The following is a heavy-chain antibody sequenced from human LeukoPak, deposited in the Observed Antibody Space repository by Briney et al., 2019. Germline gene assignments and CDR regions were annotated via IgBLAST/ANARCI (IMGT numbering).Heavy chain of an antibody. D-gene: IGHD2-8*02. CDR1: GFTFDDYA. J-gene: IGHJ4*01. CDR3: AKYILSRRYWEGIEY. V-gene: IGHV3-43D*03. CDR2: VSWDGGST. Sequence: GGSLRLSCAASGFTFDDYAMYWVRQGPGKGLEWVSLVSWDGGSTYYADSVKGRFTISRDNSKNSLYLQMNSLRAEDTALYYCAKYILSRRYWEGIEYSGHATLVTVSS.